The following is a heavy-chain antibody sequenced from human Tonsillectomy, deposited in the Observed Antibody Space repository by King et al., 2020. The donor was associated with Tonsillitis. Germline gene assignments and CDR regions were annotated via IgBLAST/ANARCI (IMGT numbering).Heavy chain of an antibody. V-gene: IGHV1-46*03. J-gene: IGHJ5*02. CDR1: GYTFTSSY. CDR2: INPSDGST. CDR3: AGDLDSSGYYAFDP. Sequence: QLVQSGAEVKKPGASVKVSCKASGYTFTSSYMHWVRQAPGQGLEWMGIINPSDGSTTYAQKIQGRVTMTRDTSTSTVYMELSSLRSEDTAVYYCAGDLDSSGYYAFDPWGQGTLVTVSS. D-gene: IGHD3-22*01.